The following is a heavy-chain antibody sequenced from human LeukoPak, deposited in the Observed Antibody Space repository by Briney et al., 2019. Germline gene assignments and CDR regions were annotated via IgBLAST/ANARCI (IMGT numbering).Heavy chain of an antibody. CDR1: GFTFSSYA. CDR3: ARDILTKQAYSGYDN. V-gene: IGHV3-23*01. J-gene: IGHJ4*02. Sequence: GGSLRLSCAASGFTFSSYAMNWVRQAPGKGLEWVSTMSGDVTSTYYADSVKGRFTISRDNAKNSLYLQMNSLRDEDTAVYYCARDILTKQAYSGYDNWGQGTLVTVSS. D-gene: IGHD5-12*01. CDR2: MSGDVTST.